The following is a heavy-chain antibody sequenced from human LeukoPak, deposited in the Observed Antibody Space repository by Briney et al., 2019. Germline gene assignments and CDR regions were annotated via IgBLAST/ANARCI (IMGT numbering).Heavy chain of an antibody. V-gene: IGHV4-34*01. CDR1: GGSFSGYY. CDR2: INQSGST. D-gene: IGHD4-17*01. CDR3: ARGVSGYVDYIPLDY. Sequence: PSETLSRTCAVYGGSFSGYYWTWIRQPPGKGLEWIGEINQSGSTNYNTSLKSRVTISVDTSKNQFSLKLSSVTAADTAVFYCARGVSGYVDYIPLDYWGQGTLVTVSS. J-gene: IGHJ4*02.